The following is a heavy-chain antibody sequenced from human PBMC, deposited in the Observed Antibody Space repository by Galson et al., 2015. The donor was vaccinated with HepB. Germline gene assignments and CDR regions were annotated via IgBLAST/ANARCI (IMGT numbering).Heavy chain of an antibody. D-gene: IGHD6-13*01. CDR2: INPSGGST. Sequence: SVKVSCKASGYTFTSYYMHWVRQAPGQGLEWMGIINPSGGSTSYAQKFQGRVTMTRDTSTSTVYMELSSLRSEDTAVYYCAREWVAAAGTDWFDPWGQGTLVTVSS. CDR1: GYTFTSYY. CDR3: AREWVAAAGTDWFDP. V-gene: IGHV1-46*01. J-gene: IGHJ5*02.